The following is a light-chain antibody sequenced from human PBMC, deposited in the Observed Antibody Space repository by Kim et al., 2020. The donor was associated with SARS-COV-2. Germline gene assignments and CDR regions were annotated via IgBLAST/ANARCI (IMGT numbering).Light chain of an antibody. V-gene: IGKV3-15*01. J-gene: IGKJ2*01. CDR2: GAS. CDR1: QSVGSN. CDR3: QQYNRWPPYI. Sequence: GSPGERAPLSCRASQSVGSNLAWYQQRPGQAPRLLINGASTRATGVPARFSGSGSGTEFTLTISSPQSEDFAVYYCQQYNRWPPYIFGQGTKLEI.